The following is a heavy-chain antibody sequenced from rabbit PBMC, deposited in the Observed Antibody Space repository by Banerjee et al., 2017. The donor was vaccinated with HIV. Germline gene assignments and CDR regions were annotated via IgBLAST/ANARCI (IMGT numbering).Heavy chain of an antibody. CDR1: GIDFSSYG. D-gene: IGHD4-1*01. CDR2: IYPDYGST. J-gene: IGHJ6*01. CDR3: ARGYSSGWGGYYYGMDL. V-gene: IGHV1S47*01. Sequence: QEQLVESGGGLVTLGGSLKLSCKASGIDFSSYGISWVRQAPGKGLEWIAYIYPDYGSTDYASWVNGRFTISLDNAQNTVFLQMTSLTAADTATYFCARGYSSGWGGYYYGMDLWGPGTLVTVS.